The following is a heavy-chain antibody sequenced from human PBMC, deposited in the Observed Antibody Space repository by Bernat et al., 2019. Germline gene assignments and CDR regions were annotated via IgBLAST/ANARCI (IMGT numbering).Heavy chain of an antibody. CDR1: GFTFSNAW. Sequence: EVQLVESGGGLVKPGGSLRLSCAASGFTFSNAWMSWVRPAPGKGLGLVGRIKSKTDGGTTEYAAPVKGSFTISRDDSKNTLYLQMNSLKTEDTAVYYCTTLTYYDFWSGTPMIDYWGQGTLVTVSS. D-gene: IGHD3-3*01. V-gene: IGHV3-15*01. CDR2: IKSKTDGGTT. CDR3: TTLTYYDFWSGTPMIDY. J-gene: IGHJ4*02.